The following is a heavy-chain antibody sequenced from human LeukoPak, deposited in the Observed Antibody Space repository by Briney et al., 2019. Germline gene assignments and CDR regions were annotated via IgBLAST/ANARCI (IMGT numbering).Heavy chain of an antibody. CDR2: ISAYNGNT. CDR3: ARGGHYFSIPRYYYGSGSYAFDI. D-gene: IGHD3-10*01. Sequence: ASVKVSCKTSGYTFTSHIISWVRQAPGQGLEWMGWISAYNGNTKYTQKLQGRVTMTTDTSTSTAYMELRSLRSDDTAVYYCARGGHYFSIPRYYYGSGSYAFDIWGQGTMVTVSS. J-gene: IGHJ3*02. CDR1: GYTFTSHI. V-gene: IGHV1-18*01.